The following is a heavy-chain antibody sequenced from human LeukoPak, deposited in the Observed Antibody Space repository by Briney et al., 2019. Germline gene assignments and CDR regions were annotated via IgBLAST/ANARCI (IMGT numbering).Heavy chain of an antibody. Sequence: SQTLSLTCTVSGGSISSGASDWGWIRQHPKRGLEWVGYINHSGSTYYNPSLGSRVTMSVDTSKNQFSLKLSSVTAADSAVYYCARAARQGFTMIVVAFFYFDLWGRGTLVTVSS. D-gene: IGHD3-22*01. CDR1: GGSISSGASD. J-gene: IGHJ2*01. CDR3: ARAARQGFTMIVVAFFYFDL. V-gene: IGHV4-31*03. CDR2: INHSGST.